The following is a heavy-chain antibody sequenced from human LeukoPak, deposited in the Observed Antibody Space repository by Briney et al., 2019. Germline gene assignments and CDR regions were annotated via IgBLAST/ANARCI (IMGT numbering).Heavy chain of an antibody. CDR2: IYHSGST. D-gene: IGHD3-22*01. J-gene: IGHJ4*02. V-gene: IGHV4-38-2*02. CDR1: GYSISSGYY. CDR3: ARDRYYDSSGYHTGGDY. Sequence: SETLSLTCTVSGYSISSGYYWGWIRQPPGKGLEWIGSIYHSGSTYYNPSLKSRVTISVDTSKNQFSLKLSSVTAADTAVYYCARDRYYDSSGYHTGGDYWGQGTLVTVSS.